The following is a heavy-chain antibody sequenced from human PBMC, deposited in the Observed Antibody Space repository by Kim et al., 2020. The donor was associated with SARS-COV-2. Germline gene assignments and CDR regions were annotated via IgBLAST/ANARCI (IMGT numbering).Heavy chain of an antibody. Sequence: GGSLRLSCAGSGFTFSNYWMSWVRQAPGKGLEWVANLKCDGGEKDYVASVKGRFTISRDNAKNSLYLQLNSLRGEDTAVYFCVREALGRYDVWSGSLPPLYMDVWGKGTTVTVSS. CDR3: VREALGRYDVWSGSLPPLYMDV. J-gene: IGHJ6*03. CDR2: LKCDGGEK. D-gene: IGHD3-3*01. CDR1: GFTFSNYW. V-gene: IGHV3-7*01.